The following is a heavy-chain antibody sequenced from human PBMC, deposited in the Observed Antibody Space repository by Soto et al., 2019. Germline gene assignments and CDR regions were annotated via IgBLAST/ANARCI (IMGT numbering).Heavy chain of an antibody. CDR1: GFTFSRYW. CDR3: VRVDTTVGGYWYFDL. V-gene: IGHV3-7*04. Sequence: EVQLVESGGGLVQPGGSLRLSCAASGFTFSRYWMSWVRQAPGRGLERVANIKRDGSEKYYVDSVKGRFTVSRDNAKNSLDLQLNSLRAEDTAVYYWVRVDTTVGGYWYFDLWGRGTLVTVSS. D-gene: IGHD1-1*01. J-gene: IGHJ2*01. CDR2: IKRDGSEK.